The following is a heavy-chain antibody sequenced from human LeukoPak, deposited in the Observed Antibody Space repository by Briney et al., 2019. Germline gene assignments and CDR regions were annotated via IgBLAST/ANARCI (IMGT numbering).Heavy chain of an antibody. D-gene: IGHD4-11*01. Sequence: GGSLRLSCAASGFTFSSYGMHWVRQAPGKGLEWVAVISYDGSNKYYADSVKGRFTISRDNSKNALYLQMNSLRAEDTAVYYCAKPADYSTYYFDYWGQGTLVTVSS. CDR2: ISYDGSNK. V-gene: IGHV3-30*18. J-gene: IGHJ4*02. CDR3: AKPADYSTYYFDY. CDR1: GFTFSSYG.